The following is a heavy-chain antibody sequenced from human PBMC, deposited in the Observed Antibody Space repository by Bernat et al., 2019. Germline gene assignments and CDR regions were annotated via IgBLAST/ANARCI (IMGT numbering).Heavy chain of an antibody. V-gene: IGHV3-53*02. Sequence: EVQLVETGGGLIQPGGSLRLSCAASGFTVSSNYMSWVRQAPGKGLEWVSVIYSGGSTYYADSVKGRFTISRDNSKNTLYLQMNSLRAEDTAVYYCARDPTDYDILTASIENSAYGMDVWGQGTTVTVSS. CDR1: GFTVSSNY. J-gene: IGHJ6*02. CDR2: IYSGGST. CDR3: ARDPTDYDILTASIENSAYGMDV. D-gene: IGHD3-9*01.